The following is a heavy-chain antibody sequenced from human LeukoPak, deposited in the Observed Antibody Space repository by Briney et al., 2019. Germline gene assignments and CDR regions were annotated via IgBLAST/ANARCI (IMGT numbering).Heavy chain of an antibody. CDR2: IRQDGSDK. V-gene: IGHV3-7*01. CDR3: AKKRYGDYDY. Sequence: GGSLRLSCAASGFTFSNYWMSWVRHTPGKGLEWVANIRQDGSDKYYVDSVKGRFTISRDNAKNSLYLQMNSLRAEDTAVYYCAKKRYGDYDYWGQGTLATVSS. D-gene: IGHD4-17*01. J-gene: IGHJ4*02. CDR1: GFTFSNYW.